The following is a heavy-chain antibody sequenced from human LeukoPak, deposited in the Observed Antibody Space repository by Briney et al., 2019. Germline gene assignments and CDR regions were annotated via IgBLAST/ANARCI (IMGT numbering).Heavy chain of an antibody. CDR2: ISGSGAST. CDR3: AKDVGKWESLHFFDY. J-gene: IGHJ4*02. CDR1: GFTFSTNA. D-gene: IGHD1-26*01. V-gene: IGHV3-23*01. Sequence: PGGSLRLSCLTSGFTFSTNAMSWVRQAPGKGVEWISGISGSGASTYYADSVTGRFTISRDNSRNTLYLQMNSLRGDDTAVYYCAKDVGKWESLHFFDYWGQGTLVTVSS.